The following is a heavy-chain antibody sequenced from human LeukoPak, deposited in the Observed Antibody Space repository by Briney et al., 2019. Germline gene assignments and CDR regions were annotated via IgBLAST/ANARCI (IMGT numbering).Heavy chain of an antibody. Sequence: GGSLRLSCAASGFTFNYYAMSWVRQAPGKGLEWVSGISDSGGSTYYTDSVKGRFTISRDNSKNTVYLQMNNLRAEHTAVYFCARHDSFIPYWGQGSLVTVSS. CDR2: ISDSGGST. V-gene: IGHV3-23*01. CDR1: GFTFNYYA. CDR3: ARHDSFIPY. J-gene: IGHJ4*02. D-gene: IGHD5-18*01.